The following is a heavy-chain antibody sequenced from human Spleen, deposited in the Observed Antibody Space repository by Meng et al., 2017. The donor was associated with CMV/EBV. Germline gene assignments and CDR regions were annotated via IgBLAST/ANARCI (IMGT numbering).Heavy chain of an antibody. J-gene: IGHJ3*01. V-gene: IGHV3-23*01. CDR1: RFNFINYA. Sequence: GGSLRLSCVGSRFNFINYAMGWVRQAPGKGLEWASGSRSETSTNYIDSVKGRFTVSRDNSKSTLFLQMNSLRVEDTAVYYCVRVGTFALDVWGQGTMVTVSS. D-gene: IGHD1-26*01. CDR2: SRSETST. CDR3: VRVGTFALDV.